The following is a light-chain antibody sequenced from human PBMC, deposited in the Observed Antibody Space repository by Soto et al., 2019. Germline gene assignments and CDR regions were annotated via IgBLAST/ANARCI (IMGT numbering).Light chain of an antibody. CDR2: DAS. CDR3: QQYGSSPWT. Sequence: EIVLTQSPGTLSLSPGEGATLSCRASQILSSNYLAWYQQKPGLAPRLLIYDASSRATDIPDRFSGSGSGTDFTLTISRLEPEDFAVYYCQQYGSSPWTFGQGTKVDI. CDR1: QILSSNY. V-gene: IGKV3D-20*01. J-gene: IGKJ1*01.